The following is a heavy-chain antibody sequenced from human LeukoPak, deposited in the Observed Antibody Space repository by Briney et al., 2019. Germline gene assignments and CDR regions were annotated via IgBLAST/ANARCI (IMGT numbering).Heavy chain of an antibody. CDR2: IRWNSASI. J-gene: IGHJ3*02. CDR1: GFPFDAYA. V-gene: IGHV3-9*03. D-gene: IGHD6-19*01. Sequence: GRSQRLSCAASGFPFDAYAMHWARQAPGEGLEWGSGIRWNSASIGYADSVKGRFTISRDNAKNSLYLQMNSLRAEDMALYYCAKDIRAVSYAFDIWGQGTMVTVSS. CDR3: AKDIRAVSYAFDI.